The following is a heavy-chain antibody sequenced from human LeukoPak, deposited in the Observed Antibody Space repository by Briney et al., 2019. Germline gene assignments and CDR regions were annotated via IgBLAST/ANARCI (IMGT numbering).Heavy chain of an antibody. V-gene: IGHV1-2*02. CDR1: GYTFTSYG. Sequence: ASVKVSCKASGYTFTSYGISWVRQAPGQGLEWMGWINPNSGGTNYAQKFQGRVTMTRDTSISTAYMELSRLRSDDTAVYYRARSIYESRGYFDYWGQGTLVTVSS. J-gene: IGHJ4*02. CDR3: ARSIYESRGYFDY. CDR2: INPNSGGT. D-gene: IGHD2-2*02.